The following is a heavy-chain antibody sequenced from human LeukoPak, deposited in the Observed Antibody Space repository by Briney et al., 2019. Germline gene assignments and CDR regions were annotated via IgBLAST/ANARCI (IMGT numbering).Heavy chain of an antibody. Sequence: PSETLSLTCTVSGGSIRSYYWSWIRQPPGKGLEWIGYIYYSGSTKYNPSLKSRVTISVDTSKNQFSLNVSSVTAADTAAYYCARHDSVVYYGMDVWGQGTTVTVSS. CDR2: IYYSGST. V-gene: IGHV4-59*08. CDR3: ARHDSVVYYGMDV. D-gene: IGHD2-21*02. J-gene: IGHJ6*02. CDR1: GGSIRSYY.